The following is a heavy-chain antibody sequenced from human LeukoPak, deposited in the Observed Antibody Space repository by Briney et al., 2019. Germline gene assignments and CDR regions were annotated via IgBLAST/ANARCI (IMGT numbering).Heavy chain of an antibody. CDR2: ISSDSSTI. CDR1: GFTFSSYS. D-gene: IGHD6-19*01. V-gene: IGHV3-48*01. Sequence: GGSLRLSCAASGFTFSSYSMNWVRQAPGKGLEWVSYISSDSSTIYYADSVKGRFTISRDNAKNSVYLQMNSLRVEDTAVYYCAREHGSACPIDFDYWGQGTLVTVSS. CDR3: AREHGSACPIDFDY. J-gene: IGHJ4*02.